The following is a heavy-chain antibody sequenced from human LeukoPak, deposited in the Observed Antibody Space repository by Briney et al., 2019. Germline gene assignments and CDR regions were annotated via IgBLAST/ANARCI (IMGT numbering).Heavy chain of an antibody. CDR3: ARDLRVAVAGRNYFDY. J-gene: IGHJ4*02. CDR2: ISAYNGNT. V-gene: IGHV1-18*01. D-gene: IGHD6-19*01. Sequence: ASVKVSCKASGYTFTSYGISWVRQAPGQGLEWMGWISAYNGNTNYAQKLQGRVTMTTDTSTSTAYMELRSLRSDDTAVYYCARDLRVAVAGRNYFDYWGQGTLFTVSS. CDR1: GYTFTSYG.